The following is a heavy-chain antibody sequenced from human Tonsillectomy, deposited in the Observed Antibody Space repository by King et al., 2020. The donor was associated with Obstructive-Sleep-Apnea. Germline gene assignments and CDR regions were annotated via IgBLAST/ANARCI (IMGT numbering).Heavy chain of an antibody. D-gene: IGHD3-10*01. CDR1: GYTFTGYY. CDR3: AREGREP. V-gene: IGHV1-2*02. J-gene: IGHJ5*02. CDR2: INPDNGGT. Sequence: QVQLVESGAEVKKPGASVKVSCKASGYTFTGYYIHWVRQAPGQGLQYMGWINPDNGGTYYAQKFLGRVTMTTDTSISTAYMELSRLRSDDTAVYYCAREGREPWGQGTLVTVSS.